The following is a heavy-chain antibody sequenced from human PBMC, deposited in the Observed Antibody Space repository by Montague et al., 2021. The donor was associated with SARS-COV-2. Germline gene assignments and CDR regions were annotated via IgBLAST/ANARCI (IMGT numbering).Heavy chain of an antibody. CDR1: GGSFSGYY. Sequence: SETLSLTCAVYGGSFSGYYWSWIRQPPEKGLEWIGEINQSGRTNNNPSLKSRVIISVDTSKNQFSLKLSSVTAADTAVYYCARRGSTVGVVGVSADLDFWGQGTLVIVSS. CDR3: ARRGSTVGVVGVSADLDF. CDR2: INQSGRT. J-gene: IGHJ4*02. D-gene: IGHD3-3*01. V-gene: IGHV4-34*01.